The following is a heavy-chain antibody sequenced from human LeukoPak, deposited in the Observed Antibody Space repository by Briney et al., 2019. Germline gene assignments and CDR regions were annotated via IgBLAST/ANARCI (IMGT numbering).Heavy chain of an antibody. D-gene: IGHD6-25*01. CDR2: INGNSGGT. J-gene: IGHJ4*02. CDR3: SREFQRSLDY. Sequence: ASVKVSCKASGFTFTGYYMHWVRQAPGQGLEWMGWINGNSGGTNYAQKFQGRVTMTRDTSINTAYMELGRLTSDDTAMYYCSREFQRSLDYWGQGTLVTVSS. CDR1: GFTFTGYY. V-gene: IGHV1-2*02.